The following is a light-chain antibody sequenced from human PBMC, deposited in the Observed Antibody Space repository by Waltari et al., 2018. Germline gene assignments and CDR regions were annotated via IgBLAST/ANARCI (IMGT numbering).Light chain of an antibody. CDR1: SRDVAFYNS. V-gene: IGLV2-14*01. J-gene: IGLJ3*02. Sequence: QSALTQPTSVSGSPGQSVTISCTGTSRDVAFYNSVSWYQQYPGKVPQLLIYDLSDRHSGVSSRFSGSKSGNTSSLTISVLQADDDADYYCNSYTGSSSWMFGGGTKLTVL. CDR2: DLS. CDR3: NSYTGSSSWM.